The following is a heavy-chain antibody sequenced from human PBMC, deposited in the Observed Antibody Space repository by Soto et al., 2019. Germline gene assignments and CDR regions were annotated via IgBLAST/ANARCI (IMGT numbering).Heavy chain of an antibody. J-gene: IGHJ5*02. V-gene: IGHV4-39*01. CDR2: IYGGST. Sequence: PSETVSLTCSVSGASISRSDYYWGLIRLHPGQGLEWIGSIYGGSTYYNPSLKSRVTISVDTSKNQFSLRLSSVTAADTAVLYCARGLPTGGYHNGNWFDPWGQGTLVSVSS. D-gene: IGHD1-26*01. CDR1: GASISRSDYY. CDR3: ARGLPTGGYHNGNWFDP.